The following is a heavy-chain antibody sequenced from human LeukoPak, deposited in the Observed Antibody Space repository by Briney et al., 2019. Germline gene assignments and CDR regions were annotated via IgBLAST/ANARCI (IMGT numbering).Heavy chain of an antibody. V-gene: IGHV4-61*02. CDR3: AGRDSLSIDY. Sequence: SETLSLTCTVSGGSISSGSYYWSWIRQPAGKGLEWIGLIYTSGSTNYNPSLKSRVTISLDTSRNQFSLKLSSVTAADTAVYYCAGRDSLSIDYWGQGTLVTVSS. D-gene: IGHD2-15*01. CDR2: IYTSGST. J-gene: IGHJ4*02. CDR1: GGSISSGSYY.